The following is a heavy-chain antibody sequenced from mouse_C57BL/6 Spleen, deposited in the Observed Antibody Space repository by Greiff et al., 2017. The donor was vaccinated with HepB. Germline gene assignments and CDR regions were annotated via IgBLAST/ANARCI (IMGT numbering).Heavy chain of an antibody. D-gene: IGHD1-1*02. Sequence: VHVKQSGAELVRPGASVKLSCTASGFNIKDYYMHWVKQRPEQGLEWIGRIDPEDGDTEYAPKFQGKATMTADTSSNTAYLQLSSLTSEDTAVYYCTNGPLAMDYWGQGTSVTVSS. CDR1: GFNIKDYY. V-gene: IGHV14-1*01. CDR3: TNGPLAMDY. CDR2: IDPEDGDT. J-gene: IGHJ4*01.